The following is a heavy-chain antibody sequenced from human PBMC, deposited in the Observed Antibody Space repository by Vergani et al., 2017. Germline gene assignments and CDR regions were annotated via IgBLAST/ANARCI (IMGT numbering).Heavy chain of an antibody. Sequence: QLQLQESGPGLVKPSATLSLTCSVSGASIRSSNYYWVWIRQPPGKGLEWIASIYYSGSPYYNPSLKSRVTISVDTSKTQFPLKLSSVTAADTAVYFCARHSTVEWLVKLGWIDPWGQGILVTVSS. J-gene: IGHJ5*02. CDR1: GASIRSSNYY. D-gene: IGHD6-19*01. V-gene: IGHV4-39*01. CDR2: IYYSGSP. CDR3: ARHSTVEWLVKLGWIDP.